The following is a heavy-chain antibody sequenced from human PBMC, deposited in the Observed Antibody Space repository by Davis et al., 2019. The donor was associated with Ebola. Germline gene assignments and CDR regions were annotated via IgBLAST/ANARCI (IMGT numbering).Heavy chain of an antibody. V-gene: IGHV4-59*01. Sequence: MPGGSLRLSCTVSSGSITGYSWNWIRQSPGKGLEWIGFITYTGYTTYNPSLKSRVSMSVDPSGNHFSLDLKSVTAADTAVYYCARDSVGALDVWGHGTMVTVS. CDR3: ARDSVGALDV. CDR1: SGSITGYS. CDR2: ITYTGYT. J-gene: IGHJ3*01.